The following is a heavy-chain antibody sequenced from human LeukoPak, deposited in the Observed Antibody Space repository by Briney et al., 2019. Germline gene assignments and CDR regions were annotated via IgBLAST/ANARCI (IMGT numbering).Heavy chain of an antibody. D-gene: IGHD1-1*01. CDR1: GFTFDDYA. CDR3: INDRNSNWRYYFDD. CDR2: ITWNGGTI. J-gene: IGHJ4*02. V-gene: IGHV3-9*01. Sequence: GGSLRLSCAASGFTFDDYAMHWVRQVPGKGLEWVSGITWNGGTIVYADSVRGRFSISRDNAENSLYLQMDGLRAEDTALYYCINDRNSNWRYYFDDWGQGTLVTVSS.